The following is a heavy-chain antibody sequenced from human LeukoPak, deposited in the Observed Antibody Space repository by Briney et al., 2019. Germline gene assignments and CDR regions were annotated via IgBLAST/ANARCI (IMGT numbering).Heavy chain of an antibody. Sequence: ASVKVSCKASGYTFTSYDINWVRQATGQGLEWMGWMNPNSGNTGYAQKFQGRVTITADESTSTAYMELSSLRSEDTAVYYCASYFTATPIWGQGIMVTVSS. J-gene: IGHJ3*02. CDR2: MNPNSGNT. V-gene: IGHV1-8*01. CDR1: GYTFTSYD. CDR3: ASYFTATPI. D-gene: IGHD6-25*01.